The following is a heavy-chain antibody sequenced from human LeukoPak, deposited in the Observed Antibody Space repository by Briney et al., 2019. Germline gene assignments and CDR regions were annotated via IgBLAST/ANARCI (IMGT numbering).Heavy chain of an antibody. CDR2: IYYSGST. Sequence: TASQTLSLTCTVSGGSISSGGYYWSWIRQHPGKGLEWIGYIYYSGSTYYNPSHKSRVTISVDTSKNQFSLKLSSVTAADTAVYYCARGGNYYDSSGYYSFDYWGQGTLVTVSS. D-gene: IGHD3-22*01. CDR1: GGSISSGGYY. V-gene: IGHV4-31*03. CDR3: ARGGNYYDSSGYYSFDY. J-gene: IGHJ4*02.